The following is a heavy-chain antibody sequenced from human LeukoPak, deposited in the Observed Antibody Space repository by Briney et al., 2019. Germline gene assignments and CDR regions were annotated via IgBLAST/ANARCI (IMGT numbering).Heavy chain of an antibody. CDR3: ARALISTIFLPPYYGMDV. Sequence: QPGRSLRLSCAASGFTFSSYGMHWVRQAPGKGLEWVAVIWYDGSNKYYADSVKGRFTISRDNSKNTLYLQMNSLRAEDTAVYYCARALISTIFLPPYYGMDVWGQGTTVTVSS. D-gene: IGHD3-9*01. V-gene: IGHV3-30*19. CDR1: GFTFSSYG. CDR2: IWYDGSNK. J-gene: IGHJ6*02.